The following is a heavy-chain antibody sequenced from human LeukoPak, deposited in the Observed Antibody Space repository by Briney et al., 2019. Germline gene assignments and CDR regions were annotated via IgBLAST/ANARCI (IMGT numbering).Heavy chain of an antibody. Sequence: GASVKVSCKASGYTFTSYAMHWVRQAPGQGLEWMGGIIPIFGTANYAQKFQGRVTITADESTSTAYMELSSLRSEDTAVYYCAVTAAGTDSDAFDIWGQGTMVTVSS. J-gene: IGHJ3*02. D-gene: IGHD6-13*01. V-gene: IGHV1-69*13. CDR2: IIPIFGTA. CDR1: GYTFTSYA. CDR3: AVTAAGTDSDAFDI.